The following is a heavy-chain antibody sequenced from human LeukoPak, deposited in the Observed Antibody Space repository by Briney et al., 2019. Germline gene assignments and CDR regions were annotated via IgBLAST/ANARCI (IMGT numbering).Heavy chain of an antibody. V-gene: IGHV1-69*05. Sequence: SVKVSCKASGGTFSSYAISWVRQAPGQGLEWMGGIIPISGTANYAQKFQGRVTITTDESTSTAYMELSSLRAEDTAVYYCARGKPPWFGDTNWFDPWGQGTLVTVSS. CDR1: GGTFSSYA. J-gene: IGHJ5*02. D-gene: IGHD3-10*01. CDR2: IIPISGTA. CDR3: ARGKPPWFGDTNWFDP.